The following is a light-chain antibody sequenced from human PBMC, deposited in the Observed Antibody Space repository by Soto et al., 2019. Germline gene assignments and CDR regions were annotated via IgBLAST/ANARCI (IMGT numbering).Light chain of an antibody. J-gene: IGLJ3*02. CDR2: SNS. Sequence: QSVLTQPPSASGTPGQRVTISCSGSSSNIGNNPVNWYQQLPGTAPKLLIYSNSHRPSGVPDRFSGSKSGTSASLAISGLQSEDEADYYCAEWDDSLTGSWVFGGGPKLTVL. V-gene: IGLV1-44*01. CDR1: SSNIGNNP. CDR3: AEWDDSLTGSWV.